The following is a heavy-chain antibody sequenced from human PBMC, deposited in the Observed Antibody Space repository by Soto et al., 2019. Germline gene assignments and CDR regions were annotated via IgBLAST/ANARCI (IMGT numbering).Heavy chain of an antibody. D-gene: IGHD6-13*01. J-gene: IGHJ4*02. CDR2: IYYSGST. V-gene: IGHV4-30-4*01. Sequence: SETLSVTCTVSGGSISSGDYYWSWIRHPPGKGLEWIGYIYYSGSTYYNPSLKSRVTISVDTSKNQFSLKLSSVTAADTAVYYCARWEQQPRGLYYFDYWGQGTLVTVSS. CDR3: ARWEQQPRGLYYFDY. CDR1: GGSISSGDYY.